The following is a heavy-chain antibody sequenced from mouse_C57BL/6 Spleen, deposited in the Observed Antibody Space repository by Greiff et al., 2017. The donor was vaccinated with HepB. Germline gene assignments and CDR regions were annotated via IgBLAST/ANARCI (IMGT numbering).Heavy chain of an antibody. D-gene: IGHD3-2*02. CDR2: ISDGGSYT. CDR1: GFTFSSYA. CDR3: ARGRRQTAQAPYYFDY. J-gene: IGHJ2*01. Sequence: EVKLVESGGGLVKPGGSLKLSCAASGFTFSSYAMSWVRQTPEKRLEWVATISDGGSYTYYPDNVKGRFTISRDNAKNNLYLQMSHLKSEDTAMYYCARGRRQTAQAPYYFDYWGQGTTLTVSS. V-gene: IGHV5-4*03.